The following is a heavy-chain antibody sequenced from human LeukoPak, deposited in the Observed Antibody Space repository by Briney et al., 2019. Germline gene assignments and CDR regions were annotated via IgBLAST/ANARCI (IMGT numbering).Heavy chain of an antibody. D-gene: IGHD2-15*01. CDR3: ARDLKGYCSGGSCYSGFDP. CDR2: IIPILGIA. Sequence: SVKVSCKASGYTFTGYYMHWVRQAPGQGLEWMGRIIPILGIANYAQRFQGRVTITADKSTSTAYMELSSLRSEDTAVYYCARDLKGYCSGGSCYSGFDPWGQGTLVTVSS. CDR1: GYTFTGYY. J-gene: IGHJ5*02. V-gene: IGHV1-69*04.